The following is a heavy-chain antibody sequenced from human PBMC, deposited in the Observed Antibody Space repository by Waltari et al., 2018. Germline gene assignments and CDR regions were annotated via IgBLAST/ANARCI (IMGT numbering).Heavy chain of an antibody. Sequence: QVQLQASGPGLVQPSATLSLTCTVSGVSVSEYFWVWIRNSPGKGLEWIAYMYSSGTTNYNPSLRSRVTISLDTSKNQVSLKLSSMTSADTAVYYCARLDLVGSRYYFDYWGQGTLVTVSS. D-gene: IGHD1-26*01. CDR2: MYSSGTT. CDR1: GVSVSEYF. J-gene: IGHJ4*02. CDR3: ARLDLVGSRYYFDY. V-gene: IGHV4-59*08.